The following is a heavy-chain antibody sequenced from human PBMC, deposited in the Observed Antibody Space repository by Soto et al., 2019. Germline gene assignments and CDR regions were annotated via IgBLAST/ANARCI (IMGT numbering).Heavy chain of an antibody. CDR3: ARRYGYSFDY. Sequence: QVQLQESGPGLVKPSETLSLTCTVSGGSISSYYWSWIRQPPGKGLEWIGYIYYSGSTNYNPSLKRRVTISVDTSKNQFSLMLSSVTAADTAVYYCARRYGYSFDYWGQGTLVTVSS. J-gene: IGHJ4*02. CDR1: GGSISSYY. V-gene: IGHV4-59*08. CDR2: IYYSGST. D-gene: IGHD1-1*01.